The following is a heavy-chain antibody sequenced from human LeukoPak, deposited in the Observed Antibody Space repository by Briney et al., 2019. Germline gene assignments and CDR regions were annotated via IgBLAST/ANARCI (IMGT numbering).Heavy chain of an antibody. J-gene: IGHJ6*02. Sequence: TSQTLFLTCSVSDCSIGSDGYYWNWNRQHAGQGLEWSGHIYYTGSTYYNPPLKSRASISVDTSKNQLSLKLSSVTAADTAVYYCARDRATVTSHYSGMDVWGQGTTVTVSS. CDR1: DCSIGSDGYY. CDR3: ARDRATVTSHYSGMDV. V-gene: IGHV4-31*03. CDR2: IYYTGST. D-gene: IGHD4-17*01.